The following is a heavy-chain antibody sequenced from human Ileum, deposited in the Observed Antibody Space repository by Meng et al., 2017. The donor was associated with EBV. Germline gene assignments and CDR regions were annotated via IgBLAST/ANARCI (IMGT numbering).Heavy chain of an antibody. V-gene: IGHV4-34*01. Sequence: QVELRQWGAGLLKPSETLSLTCAVYGGSFSGYYWSWIRQPPGKGLEWIREINHSGSTNYNPSLKSRVTISVDTSKNQFSLKLSSVTAADTAVYYCARGNKVSDRGFDHWGQGTLVTVSS. D-gene: IGHD3-10*01. CDR2: INHSGST. CDR3: ARGNKVSDRGFDH. CDR1: GGSFSGYY. J-gene: IGHJ4*02.